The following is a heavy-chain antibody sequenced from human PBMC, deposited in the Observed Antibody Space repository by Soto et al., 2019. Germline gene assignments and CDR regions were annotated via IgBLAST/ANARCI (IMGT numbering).Heavy chain of an antibody. J-gene: IGHJ4*02. CDR3: ARGFPMVRGVIITDY. CDR2: IKQDGSET. D-gene: IGHD3-10*01. Sequence: GGSLRLSCVASGFTVSSCAMTWVRQAPGKGLEWVANIKQDGSETNYVDSVKGRFTISRDNSKNTLYLQMNSLRAEDTAVYYCARGFPMVRGVIITDYWGQGTLVTVSS. CDR1: GFTVSSCA. V-gene: IGHV3-7*03.